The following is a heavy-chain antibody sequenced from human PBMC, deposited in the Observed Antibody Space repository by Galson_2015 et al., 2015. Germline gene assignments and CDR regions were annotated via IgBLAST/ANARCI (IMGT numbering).Heavy chain of an antibody. D-gene: IGHD6-19*01. Sequence: SVKVSCKASGGTFSSYAISWVRQAPGKGLEWMGGIIPIFGTENYVQKFQGRVTMTTDTSTSTAYMELRSLRSDDTAVYYCARDGGGAVADIQHWGQGTLVTVSS. V-gene: IGHV1-69*05. CDR1: GGTFSSYA. J-gene: IGHJ1*01. CDR2: IIPIFGTE. CDR3: ARDGGGAVADIQH.